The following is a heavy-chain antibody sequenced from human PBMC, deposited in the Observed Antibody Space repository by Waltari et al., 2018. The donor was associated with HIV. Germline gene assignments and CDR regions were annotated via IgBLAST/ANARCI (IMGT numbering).Heavy chain of an antibody. CDR1: GYTFTGYY. Sequence: QVQLVQSGAEVQKPGASVKVSGKAPGYTFTGYYLHWVRPAPGQGLEWMGRINPNSGGTNYAQQFQGRVTMTRDTSISTAYMELSRLRSDDTAVYYCAREGARMTTMIYYYYGMDVWGQGTTVTVSS. J-gene: IGHJ6*02. CDR3: AREGARMTTMIYYYYGMDV. CDR2: INPNSGGT. V-gene: IGHV1-2*06. D-gene: IGHD4-4*01.